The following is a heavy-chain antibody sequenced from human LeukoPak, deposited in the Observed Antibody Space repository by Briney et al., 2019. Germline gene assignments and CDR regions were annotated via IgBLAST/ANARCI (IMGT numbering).Heavy chain of an antibody. D-gene: IGHD3-3*01. CDR3: ARVARPNLWRGYLEGFDP. V-gene: IGHV3-74*01. CDR1: GFTFRSYW. J-gene: IGHJ5*02. CDR2: INSDGSST. Sequence: GGSLRLSCAASGFTFRSYWMHWVRQAPGKGLVWVSRINSDGSSTSYADSVKGRFTISRDNAKNTLYLQMNSLRAEDTAVYYCARVARPNLWRGYLEGFDPWGKGTLVTVSS.